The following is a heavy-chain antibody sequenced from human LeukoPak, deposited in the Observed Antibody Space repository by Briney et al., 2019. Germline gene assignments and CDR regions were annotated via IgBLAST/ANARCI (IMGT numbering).Heavy chain of an antibody. CDR2: ISDGSGYT. CDR3: ARDKYYYGSGAFDS. D-gene: IGHD3-10*01. CDR1: VVAPSEYY. V-gene: IGHV3-11*05. J-gene: IGHJ5*01. Sequence: PGGSLRLSCAASVVAPSEYYMRCMRQAPGKGLEWVSYISDGSGYTKYADSVKGRFTISRDNAKNSLYLQMNILRAEDTALYFCARDKYYYGSGAFDSWGQGALVTVSS.